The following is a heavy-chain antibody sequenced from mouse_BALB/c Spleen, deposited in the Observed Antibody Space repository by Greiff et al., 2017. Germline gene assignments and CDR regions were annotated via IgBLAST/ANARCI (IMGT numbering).Heavy chain of an antibody. D-gene: IGHD2-1*01. CDR2: ISYDGSN. CDR1: GYSITSGYY. CDR3: ANLLHFDY. J-gene: IGHJ2*01. Sequence: ESGPGLVKPSQSLSLTCSVTGYSITSGYYWNWIRQFPGNKLEWMGYISYDGSNNYNPSLKNRISITRDTSKNQFFLKLNSVTTEDTATYYCANLLHFDYWGQGTTLTVSS. V-gene: IGHV3-6*02.